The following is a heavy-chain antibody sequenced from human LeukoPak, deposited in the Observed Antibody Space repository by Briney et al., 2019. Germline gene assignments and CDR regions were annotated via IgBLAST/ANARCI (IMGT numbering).Heavy chain of an antibody. CDR2: INAGNGNT. J-gene: IGHJ4*02. CDR1: GYTFTSYA. CDR3: ARVGDYYDSSGFDY. D-gene: IGHD3-22*01. Sequence: GASVKVSCKASGYTFTSYAMHWVRQAPGQRLEWMGWINAGNGNTKYSQKFQGRVTITRDTSASTAYMELSSLRSEDTAVYYCARVGDYYDSSGFDYWGQGTLVTVSS. V-gene: IGHV1-3*01.